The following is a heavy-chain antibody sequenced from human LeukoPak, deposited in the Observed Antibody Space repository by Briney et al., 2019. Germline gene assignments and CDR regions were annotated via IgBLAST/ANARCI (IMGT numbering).Heavy chain of an antibody. D-gene: IGHD1-26*01. Sequence: GGSLRLSCAASGFTFSNYALHWVRQAPGKGLEYVSAISSNGGSTYYANSVKGRFTISRDNSKNTLYLQMNSLRAEDTAVYYCARGSIGFDYWGQGTLVTVSS. V-gene: IGHV3-64*01. CDR2: ISSNGGST. CDR3: ARGSIGFDY. CDR1: GFTFSNYA. J-gene: IGHJ4*02.